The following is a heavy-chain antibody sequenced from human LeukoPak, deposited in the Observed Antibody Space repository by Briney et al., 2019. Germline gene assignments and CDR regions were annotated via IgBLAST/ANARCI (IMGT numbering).Heavy chain of an antibody. CDR1: GYTFTSYG. J-gene: IGHJ4*02. Sequence: ASVKVSCKASGYTFTSYGISWVRQAPGQGLEWMGWISAYNGNTNYAQKLQGRVTMTTDTSTSTAYMELRSLRSDDTAVYYCARGSPYCSSTSCDFDYWGQGTLVTVSS. CDR3: ARGSPYCSSTSCDFDY. CDR2: ISAYNGNT. V-gene: IGHV1-18*01. D-gene: IGHD2-2*01.